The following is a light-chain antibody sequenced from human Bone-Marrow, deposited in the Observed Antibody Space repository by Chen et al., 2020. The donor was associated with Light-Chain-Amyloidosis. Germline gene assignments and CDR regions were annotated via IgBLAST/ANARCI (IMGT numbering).Light chain of an antibody. CDR1: QTISINY. Sequence: IVLTHSPRTLSLSPGEGANLSCRASQTISINYLTWYQQKFGQAPRLLMYGSSSRATGIPDRFTGSGSGSDFTLTINSLEPEDFAMYYCQQYGTSPLTFGGGTKVEIK. V-gene: IGKV3-20*01. CDR3: QQYGTSPLT. J-gene: IGKJ4*01. CDR2: GSS.